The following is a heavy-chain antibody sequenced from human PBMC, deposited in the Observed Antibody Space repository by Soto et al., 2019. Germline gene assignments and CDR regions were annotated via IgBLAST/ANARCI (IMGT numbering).Heavy chain of an antibody. CDR3: ARDLYYDSSGYGY. CDR1: GFTFSSYA. V-gene: IGHV3-30-3*01. J-gene: IGHJ4*02. Sequence: GGSLRLSCAASGFTFSSYAMHWVRQAPGKGLEWVALISFDGSNSYDADSVKGRFTISRDNAKNSLYLQMNSLRAEDTAVYYCARDLYYDSSGYGYWGQGTLVTVSS. CDR2: ISFDGSNS. D-gene: IGHD3-22*01.